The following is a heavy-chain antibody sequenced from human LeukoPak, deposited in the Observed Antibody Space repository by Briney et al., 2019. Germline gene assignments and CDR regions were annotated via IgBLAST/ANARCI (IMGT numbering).Heavy chain of an antibody. V-gene: IGHV3-30-3*01. CDR1: GFTFSSYA. Sequence: GGSLRLSCAASGFTFSSYAMHWVRQAPGKGLEWVAVISYDGSNKYYADSVKGRFTISRDNSKNTLYLQMNSLRAEDTAVYYCAKDQAGDIVVVVAAFDYWGQGTLVTVSS. D-gene: IGHD2-15*01. CDR3: AKDQAGDIVVVVAAFDY. CDR2: ISYDGSNK. J-gene: IGHJ4*02.